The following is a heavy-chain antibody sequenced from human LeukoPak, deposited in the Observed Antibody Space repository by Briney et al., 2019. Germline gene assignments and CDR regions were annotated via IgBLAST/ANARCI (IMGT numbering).Heavy chain of an antibody. CDR1: GYTLTSYY. CDR3: ARGIVWDIVVVPAALGFDY. J-gene: IGHJ4*02. V-gene: IGHV1-46*01. CDR2: INPSSGSI. D-gene: IGHD2-2*01. Sequence: ASVKVSCKASGYTLTSYYMHWVRQAPGQGLEWMGIINPSSGSISYAQKFQGRVTMTRVTSTSTVYMELSSLRSEDTAVYFCARGIVWDIVVVPAALGFDYWGQGTLVTVSS.